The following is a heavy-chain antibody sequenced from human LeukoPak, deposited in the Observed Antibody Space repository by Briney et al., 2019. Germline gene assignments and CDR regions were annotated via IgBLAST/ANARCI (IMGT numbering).Heavy chain of an antibody. D-gene: IGHD6-19*01. CDR2: ISYDGSNK. CDR1: GFTFSNYG. J-gene: IGHJ6*03. Sequence: GGSLRLSCAASGFTFSNYGMHWVRQAPGKGLDWVAVISYDGSNKKYADSVKGRFTISRDNSQNTLYMQMNSLRAEDTAVYYCARKWHQYSSGWYRGTYYYMDVWGKGTTVTVSS. V-gene: IGHV3-30*03. CDR3: ARKWHQYSSGWYRGTYYYMDV.